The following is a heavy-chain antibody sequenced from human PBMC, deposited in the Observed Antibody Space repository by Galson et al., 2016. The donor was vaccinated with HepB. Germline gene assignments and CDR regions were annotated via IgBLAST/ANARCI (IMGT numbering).Heavy chain of an antibody. CDR1: GSTFDNYT. D-gene: IGHD6-6*01. CDR3: ARSLGWYFDV. J-gene: IGHJ2*01. V-gene: IGHV3-21*01. CDR2: VSHSSTYV. Sequence: SLRLSCAASGSTFDNYTMNWLRQAPGKGPEWVSSVSHSSTYVYYADSVEGRFTISRDNAKNSLYLEMNRLRFEDTAVFYCARSLGWYFDVWGRGTLVTVSS.